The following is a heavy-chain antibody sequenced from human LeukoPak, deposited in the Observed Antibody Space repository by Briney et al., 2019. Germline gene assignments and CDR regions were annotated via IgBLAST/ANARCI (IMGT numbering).Heavy chain of an antibody. CDR3: AKVRTSLWIQIFDY. J-gene: IGHJ4*02. D-gene: IGHD5-18*01. Sequence: PGGSLRLSCAASGFTFSNAWMNWVRQAPGKGLEWVGRIKSKTDGGTTDYAAPVKGRFTISRDDSKNTLYLQMNSLKTEDTAVYYCAKVRTSLWIQIFDYWGQGTLVTVSS. V-gene: IGHV3-15*01. CDR1: GFTFSNAW. CDR2: IKSKTDGGTT.